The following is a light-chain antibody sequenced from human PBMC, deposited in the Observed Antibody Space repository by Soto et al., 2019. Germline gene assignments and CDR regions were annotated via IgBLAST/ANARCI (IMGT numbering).Light chain of an antibody. V-gene: IGKV3-20*01. CDR3: QQYSSPPAT. CDR2: GAS. CDR1: QSVRSSY. Sequence: ETVLTQSPGTLSLSPGERATLSCRASQSVRSSYLAWYQQKPGQTPRLLIYGASSRATGIPDRFSGSGSGTDFTLTISRLERKDFAVYFCQQYSSPPATFGQGTKVEIQ. J-gene: IGKJ1*01.